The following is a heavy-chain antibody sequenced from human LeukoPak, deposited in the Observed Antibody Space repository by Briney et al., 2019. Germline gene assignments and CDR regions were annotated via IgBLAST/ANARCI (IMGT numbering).Heavy chain of an antibody. D-gene: IGHD2-15*01. V-gene: IGHV4-34*01. CDR1: GGSFSGYY. Sequence: SETLSLTCAVYGGSFSGYYWSWIRQPPGKGLEWIGEINHSGSTNYNPSLKSRVTISVVTSKSQCSLKLSSVTAADTAVYYSAREIGLNIVVVVAATADDAFDIWGQGTMVTVSS. J-gene: IGHJ3*02. CDR2: INHSGST. CDR3: AREIGLNIVVVVAATADDAFDI.